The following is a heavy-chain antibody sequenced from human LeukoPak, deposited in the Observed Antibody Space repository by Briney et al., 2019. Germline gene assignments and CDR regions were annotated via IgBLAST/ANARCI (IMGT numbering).Heavy chain of an antibody. CDR3: AENMKVSDGYCFDN. CDR2: INHRGSA. V-gene: IGHV4-34*10. J-gene: IGHJ4*02. D-gene: IGHD3-22*01. Sequence: SETLSLTCAVYGGCLRANYLTWIRQSPGKGLEWIGEINHRGSANYNPSLKSRISMSVDTSKMQFSLNVTSVTAADTAVYYCAENMKVSDGYCFDNWGLGTLVTVSS. CDR1: GGCLRANY.